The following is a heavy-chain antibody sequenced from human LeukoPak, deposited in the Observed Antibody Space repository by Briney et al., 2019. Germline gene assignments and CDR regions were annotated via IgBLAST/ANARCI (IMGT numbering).Heavy chain of an antibody. J-gene: IGHJ5*02. CDR1: GGSISSSNW. D-gene: IGHD3-10*01. CDR2: IYRSGST. CDR3: ATRRMVRGVIPWFDP. Sequence: SGTLSLTCAVSGGSISSSNWWSWVRQPPGKGLEWIGEIYRSGSTNYNPSLKSRVTISVDKSKNQFSLKLSSVTAADTAVYYCATRRMVRGVIPWFDPWGQGTLVTVSS. V-gene: IGHV4-4*02.